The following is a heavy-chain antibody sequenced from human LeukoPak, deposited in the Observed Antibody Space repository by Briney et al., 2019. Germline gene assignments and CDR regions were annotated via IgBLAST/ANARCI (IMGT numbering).Heavy chain of an antibody. CDR3: ARGAGIQLWLSNY. V-gene: IGHV3-7*01. Sequence: GGSLRLSCAASGFTFNSYWMSWVRQAPGKGLEWVANIKQDGSEKYYVDSVKGRFTISRDNAKNSLYLQMNSLRAEDTAVYYCARGAGIQLWLSNYWGQGTLVTVSS. CDR1: GFTFNSYW. D-gene: IGHD5-18*01. J-gene: IGHJ4*02. CDR2: IKQDGSEK.